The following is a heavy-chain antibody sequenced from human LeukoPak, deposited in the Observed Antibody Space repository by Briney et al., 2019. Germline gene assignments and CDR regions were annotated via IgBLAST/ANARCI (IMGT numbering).Heavy chain of an antibody. CDR1: GFTFTGYA. D-gene: IGHD4-23*01. CDR3: ARDGKGFYVDY. J-gene: IGHJ4*02. Sequence: GGSLRLSCAASGFTFTGYAMSWVRQAPGKGLEWVSAISGNGADIYYADSVKDRFTISRDNSKDTLYLQMNSLRAEDTAVYYCARDGKGFYVDYWGQGTLVTVSS. V-gene: IGHV3-23*01. CDR2: ISGNGADI.